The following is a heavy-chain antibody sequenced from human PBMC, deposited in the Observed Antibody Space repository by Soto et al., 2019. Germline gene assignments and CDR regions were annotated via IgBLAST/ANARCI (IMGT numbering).Heavy chain of an antibody. CDR2: INHSGST. CDR3: ARSLRITMVRGARYNWFDP. J-gene: IGHJ5*02. D-gene: IGHD3-10*01. CDR1: GGSFSGYY. Sequence: QVQLQQWGAGLLKPSETLSLTCAVYGGSFSGYYWSWIRQPPGKGLEWIGEINHSGSTNYNPSLKSRVTISVDTSKNQFSLKLSSGTAADTAVYYCARSLRITMVRGARYNWFDPWGQGTLVTVSS. V-gene: IGHV4-34*01.